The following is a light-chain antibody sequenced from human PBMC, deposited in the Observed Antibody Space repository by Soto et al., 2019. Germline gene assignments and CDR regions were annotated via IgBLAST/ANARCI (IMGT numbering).Light chain of an antibody. CDR3: QQYNNWPSIT. CDR1: QSVGSN. CDR2: GAS. J-gene: IGKJ5*01. V-gene: IGKV3-15*01. Sequence: EIVMTQSPATLSVSPGDRATLSCRASQSVGSNLAWYQQKPGQAPRLLIYGASTRATGIAARFSGSGSGTEFTLTLSSLQSEDFAVYFCQQYNNWPSITFGQGTRLEIK.